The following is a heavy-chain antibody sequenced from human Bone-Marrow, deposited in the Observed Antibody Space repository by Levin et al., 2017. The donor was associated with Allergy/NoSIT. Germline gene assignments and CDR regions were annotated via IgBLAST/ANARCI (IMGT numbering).Heavy chain of an antibody. Sequence: GESLKISCAASGFTFSSYWMSWVRQAPGKGLEWVANIKQDGSEKYYVDSVKGRFTISRDNAKNSLYLQMNSLRAEDTAVYYCARASSFSYYFDYWGQGTLVTVSS. CDR3: ARASSFSYYFDY. CDR1: GFTFSSYW. V-gene: IGHV3-7*01. J-gene: IGHJ4*02. D-gene: IGHD6-6*01. CDR2: IKQDGSEK.